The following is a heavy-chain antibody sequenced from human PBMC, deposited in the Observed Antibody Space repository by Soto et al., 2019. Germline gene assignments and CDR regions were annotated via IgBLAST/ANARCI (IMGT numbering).Heavy chain of an antibody. CDR2: ISDSGGST. D-gene: IGHD3-3*01. V-gene: IGHV3-23*01. Sequence: EVQLLESGGGLVQPGGSLRLSCAASGFTFSNFAMSWVRQAPGKGLEWVSAISDSGGSTSYADSVQGRFTISRDNSKNTLFLQMNSLTAEDTAVYYCAKDLHYDFWSGSPSDYWRQGTLVTVSS. J-gene: IGHJ4*02. CDR3: AKDLHYDFWSGSPSDY. CDR1: GFTFSNFA.